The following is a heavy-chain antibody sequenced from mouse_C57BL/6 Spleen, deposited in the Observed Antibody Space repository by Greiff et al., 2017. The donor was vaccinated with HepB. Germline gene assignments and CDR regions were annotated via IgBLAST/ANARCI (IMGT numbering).Heavy chain of an antibody. Sequence: EVQLQQSGPELVKPGASVKISCKASGYTFTDYYMNWVKQSHGKSLEWIGDINPNNGGTSYNQKFKGKATLTVDKYSSTAYMELRSLTSEDSAVYYCANYGSSPFAYWGQGTLVTVSA. D-gene: IGHD1-1*01. CDR2: INPNNGGT. CDR1: GYTFTDYY. J-gene: IGHJ3*01. CDR3: ANYGSSPFAY. V-gene: IGHV1-26*01.